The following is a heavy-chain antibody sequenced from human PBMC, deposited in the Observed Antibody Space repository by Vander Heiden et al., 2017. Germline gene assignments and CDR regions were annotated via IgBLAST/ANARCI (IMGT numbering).Heavy chain of an antibody. D-gene: IGHD6-19*01. J-gene: IGHJ4*02. CDR1: GFTFSSYA. CDR2: ISGSGGST. CDR3: AKDQYSSGWYGY. Sequence: EVQLLESGGGLVQPGGSLRLSCAASGFTFSSYAMGWVRQAPGKGLEWVSAISGSGGSTYYADSVKGRFTISRDNSKNTLYLQMNSLRAEDTAVYYCAKDQYSSGWYGYWGQGTLVTVSS. V-gene: IGHV3-23*01.